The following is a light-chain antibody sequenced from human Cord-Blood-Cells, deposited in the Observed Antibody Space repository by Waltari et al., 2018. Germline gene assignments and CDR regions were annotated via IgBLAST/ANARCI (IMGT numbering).Light chain of an antibody. CDR1: SSDHGSYNL. Sequence: QSGRTHPPPLSGSPGQSITISATGTSSDHGSYNLVSWYQQHPGKAHRPMIDDGSKRPSGVSKRFSGSKSGNTDSLTISGLQAEDEADYYCCSYAGSSNVVFGGGTKLTVL. V-gene: IGLV2-23*01. CDR3: CSYAGSSNVV. J-gene: IGLJ2*01. CDR2: DGS.